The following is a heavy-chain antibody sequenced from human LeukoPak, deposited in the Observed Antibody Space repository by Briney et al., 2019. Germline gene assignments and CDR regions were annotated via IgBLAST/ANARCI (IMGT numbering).Heavy chain of an antibody. V-gene: IGHV3-23*01. CDR1: GFTFSSYA. CDR3: AKGVYTWYYFDY. D-gene: IGHD3-16*01. J-gene: IGHJ4*02. CDR2: ISGSGGST. Sequence: GGSLRLSCAASGFTFSSYAMSWVRQAPGKGLEWVSAISGSGGSTYYTDSVKGRYTISRDNSKNTLYLQMNSLRAEDTAVYYCAKGVYTWYYFDYWGQGTLVTVSS.